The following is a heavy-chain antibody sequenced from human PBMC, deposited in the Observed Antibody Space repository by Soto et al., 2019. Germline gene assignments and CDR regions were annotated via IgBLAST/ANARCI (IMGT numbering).Heavy chain of an antibody. V-gene: IGHV5-10-1*01. CDR3: ARQIYDSDTGPNFQYYLDS. CDR1: GYSFAGYW. CDR2: IDPSDSQT. Sequence: PGESLKISCKGSGYSFAGYWITWVRQKPGKGLEWMGRIDPSDSQTYYSPSFRGHVTISVTKSITTVFLQWSSLRASDTAMYYCARQIYDSDTGPNFQYYLDSWGDGTPGTVS. J-gene: IGHJ4*01. D-gene: IGHD3-22*01.